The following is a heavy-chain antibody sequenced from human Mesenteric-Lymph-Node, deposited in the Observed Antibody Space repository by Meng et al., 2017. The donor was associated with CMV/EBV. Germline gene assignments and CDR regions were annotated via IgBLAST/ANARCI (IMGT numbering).Heavy chain of an antibody. CDR1: GFTFSNYA. CDR2: IRYDGSNK. D-gene: IGHD2-2*01. V-gene: IGHV3-30*02. Sequence: GESLKISCAASGFTFSNYAIHWVRQAPGKGLEWVAFIRYDGSNKYYADSVKGRFTISRDNSKNTLYLQMNSLRAEDTAVYYCAKDAGGIVVVPAATFGMDVWGQGTTVTVSS. J-gene: IGHJ6*02. CDR3: AKDAGGIVVVPAATFGMDV.